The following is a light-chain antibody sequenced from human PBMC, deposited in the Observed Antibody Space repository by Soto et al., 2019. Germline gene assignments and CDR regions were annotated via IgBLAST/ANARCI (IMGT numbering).Light chain of an antibody. CDR2: DAS. CDR3: QQRSNWPPTWT. V-gene: IGKV3-11*01. CDR1: QSVSTY. J-gene: IGKJ1*01. Sequence: EIVLTQSPPTLSLSPGERATLSCRASQSVSTYLAWYQQKPGQAPRLLIYDASTRATGIPARFSGSGSGTDLTLTISSLEPEDFAVYYCQQRSNWPPTWTFGQGTKVEIK.